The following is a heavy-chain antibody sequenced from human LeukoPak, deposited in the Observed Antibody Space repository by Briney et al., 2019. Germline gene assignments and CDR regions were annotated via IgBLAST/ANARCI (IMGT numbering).Heavy chain of an antibody. Sequence: GESLKISCKGSGYSFTNYWISWVRQMPGKGLEWMGRIDPSDSCTKYSPSFEGHVTISVDKSISTAFLQWNSLKASDSAMYYCATGASKVTTDFANYWGQGTQVAVSS. CDR1: GYSFTNYW. D-gene: IGHD4-17*01. V-gene: IGHV5-10-1*01. CDR2: IDPSDSCT. J-gene: IGHJ4*02. CDR3: ATGASKVTTDFANY.